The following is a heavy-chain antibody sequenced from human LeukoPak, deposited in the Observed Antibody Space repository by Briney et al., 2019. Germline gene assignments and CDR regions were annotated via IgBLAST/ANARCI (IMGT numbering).Heavy chain of an antibody. CDR2: IYHSGST. CDR3: ARSDYDILTGYSPGDFDY. CDR1: GYSISSGYY. D-gene: IGHD3-9*01. V-gene: IGHV4-38-2*02. J-gene: IGHJ4*02. Sequence: SETLSLTCTVSGYSISSGYYWGWIRQPPGKGLEWIGSIYHSGSTYYNPSLKSRVTISVDTSKNQFSLKLSSVTAADTAVYYCARSDYDILTGYSPGDFDYWGQGTLVTVSS.